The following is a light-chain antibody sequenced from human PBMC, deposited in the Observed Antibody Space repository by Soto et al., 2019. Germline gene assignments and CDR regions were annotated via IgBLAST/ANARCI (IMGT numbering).Light chain of an antibody. Sequence: DIQMTHSPSTLSASVGDRVTITCRASQSISSWLAWYQQKPGEAPNLLIYEASSVESGVPSRFSGSGSGTEFSLTISSLQPDDFATYCCQQYNSAWTFGQGTKVDIK. CDR2: EAS. V-gene: IGKV1-5*03. J-gene: IGKJ1*01. CDR3: QQYNSAWT. CDR1: QSISSW.